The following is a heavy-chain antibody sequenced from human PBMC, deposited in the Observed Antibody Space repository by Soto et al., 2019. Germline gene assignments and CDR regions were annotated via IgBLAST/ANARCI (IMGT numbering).Heavy chain of an antibody. CDR3: ARWVSIAALDV. J-gene: IGHJ6*02. CDR2: INAGNGNT. CDR1: GYTFTSYA. Sequence: VQLVQSGAGVKKPVASVKVSCKASGYTFTSYAMHWVRQAPGQRLEWVGWINAGNGNTKYLQKFQGRVTITRDTSASTAYMELSSLRSEDTAVYYCARWVSIAALDVWGQGTTVTVSS. V-gene: IGHV1-3*01. D-gene: IGHD6-6*01.